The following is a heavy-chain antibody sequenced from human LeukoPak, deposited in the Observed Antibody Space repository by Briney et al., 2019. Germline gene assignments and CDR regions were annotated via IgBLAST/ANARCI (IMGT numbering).Heavy chain of an antibody. CDR2: ISSSSSYI. CDR1: GFTFSGYS. D-gene: IGHD3-22*01. Sequence: PGGSLRLSCAASGFTFSGYSMNWVRQAPGKGLEWVSSISSSSSYIYYADSVKGRFTISRDNAKNSLYLQMNSLRAEDTAVYYCARDPKVESSGYNDYWGQGTLVTVSS. V-gene: IGHV3-21*01. J-gene: IGHJ4*02. CDR3: ARDPKVESSGYNDY.